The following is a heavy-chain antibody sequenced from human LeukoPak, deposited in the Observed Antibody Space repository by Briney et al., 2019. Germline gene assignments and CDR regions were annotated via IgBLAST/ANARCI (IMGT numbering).Heavy chain of an antibody. J-gene: IGHJ4*02. CDR3: AKAMVRGIDY. CDR2: IRYDGSNK. CDR1: GFTFSSYC. V-gene: IGHV3-30*02. Sequence: GGSLRLSCAASGFTFSSYCMHWVRQAPGKGLEWVAFIRYDGSNKYYADSVKGRFTISRDNSKNTLYLQMNSLRAEDTAVYYCAKAMVRGIDYWGQGTLVTVSS. D-gene: IGHD3-10*01.